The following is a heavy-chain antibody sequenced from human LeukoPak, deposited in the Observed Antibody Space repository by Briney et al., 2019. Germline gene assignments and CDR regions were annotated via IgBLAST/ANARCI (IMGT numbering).Heavy chain of an antibody. J-gene: IGHJ4*02. CDR2: INPNSGGT. CDR3: ARGVGYYDSSGYYPFDY. CDR1: GYTFTGYY. V-gene: IGHV1-2*02. Sequence: ASVKVSCKASGYTFTGYYMHWVRQAPGQGLAWMGWINPNSGGTNYAQKFQGRVTMTRDTSISTAYMELSRLRSDDTAVYYCARGVGYYDSSGYYPFDYWGQGTLVTVSS. D-gene: IGHD3-22*01.